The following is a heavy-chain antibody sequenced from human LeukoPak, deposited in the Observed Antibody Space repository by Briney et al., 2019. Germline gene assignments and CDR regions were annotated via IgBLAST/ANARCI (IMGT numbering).Heavy chain of an antibody. CDR2: ISSSSSYI. J-gene: IGHJ4*02. D-gene: IGHD6-13*01. V-gene: IGHV3-21*01. CDR1: GFTFSSYS. Sequence: GGSLRLSCAASGFTFSSYSMNWVRQAPGKGLEWVSSISSSSSYIYYADSVKGRSTISRDNAKNSLYLQMNSLRAEDTAVYYCAMGIAAAGYFDYWGQGTLVTVSS. CDR3: AMGIAAAGYFDY.